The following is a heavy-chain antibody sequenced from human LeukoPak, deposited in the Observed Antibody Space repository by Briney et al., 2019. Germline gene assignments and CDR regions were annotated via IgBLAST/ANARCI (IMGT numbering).Heavy chain of an antibody. D-gene: IGHD1-1*01. CDR1: GGSITSSTYH. J-gene: IGHJ2*01. CDR2: IYSSGST. CDR3: ARTQELIPAYWYFDL. Sequence: SETLSLTCSVSGGSITSSTYHWGWIRQSPGKGLEWIGNIYSSGSTSYNPSLKSRVTISVDTSKNHVSLRLNSVTAADTAVFYCARTQELIPAYWYFDLWGRGTLVTVSS. V-gene: IGHV4-39*02.